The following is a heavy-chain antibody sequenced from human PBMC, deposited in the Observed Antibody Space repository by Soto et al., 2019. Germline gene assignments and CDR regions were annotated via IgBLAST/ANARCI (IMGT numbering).Heavy chain of an antibody. J-gene: IGHJ6*02. Sequence: LRLSCAASGFTFSSYWMSWVRQAPGKGLEWVANIKQDGSEKYYVDSVKGRFTISRDNAKNSLYLQMNSLRAEDTAVYYCARAEWIKLWPSEGMDVWGQGTTVTVYS. CDR1: GFTFSSYW. CDR3: ARAEWIKLWPSEGMDV. V-gene: IGHV3-7*03. CDR2: IKQDGSEK. D-gene: IGHD5-18*01.